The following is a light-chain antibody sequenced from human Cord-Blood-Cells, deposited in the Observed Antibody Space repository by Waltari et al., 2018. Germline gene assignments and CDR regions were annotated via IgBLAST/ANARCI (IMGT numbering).Light chain of an antibody. Sequence: DIQMTQSPSSLSASVGDRVTITCRASQIIRSYLNWYKQKPGKAPKLLIYASSSLQSGVPSRFSGSGSGTDFILTISSLQPEYFATYYCQQRYSTPWTFGQGTKVEIK. CDR3: QQRYSTPWT. V-gene: IGKV1-39*01. CDR1: QIIRSY. CDR2: ASS. J-gene: IGKJ1*01.